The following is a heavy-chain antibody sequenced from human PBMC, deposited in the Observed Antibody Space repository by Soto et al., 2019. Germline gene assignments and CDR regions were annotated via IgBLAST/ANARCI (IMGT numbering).Heavy chain of an antibody. CDR1: GGSMSNNY. Sequence: QVHLQESGPGLVKPSETLSLFCNVSGGSMSNNYWSWIRQAPGKGLEWIGYVFYTGSTNYNPSLKKRVRISVDTSKKHLPQRLDSVNASDTAGYYWAKGLTVTRFDPGGQGNRGPVS. V-gene: IGHV4-59*08. CDR3: AKGLTVTRFDP. J-gene: IGHJ5*02. CDR2: VFYTGST. D-gene: IGHD4-17*01.